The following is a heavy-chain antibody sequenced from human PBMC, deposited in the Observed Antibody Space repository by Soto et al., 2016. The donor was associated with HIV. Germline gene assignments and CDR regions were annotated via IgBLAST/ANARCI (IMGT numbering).Heavy chain of an antibody. CDR3: AKLVGDWDY. Sequence: QVQLQESGPGLVKPSETLSLTCAVSGYSISSGYYWGWIRQPPGKGLEWIGSIYHSGSTYYNPSLKSRVTISVDTSKNQFSLKLSSVTAADTAVYYCAKLVGDWDYWGQGNPGHRLL. CDR1: GYSISSGYY. D-gene: IGHD2-21*02. CDR2: IYHSGST. V-gene: IGHV4-38-2*01. J-gene: IGHJ4*02.